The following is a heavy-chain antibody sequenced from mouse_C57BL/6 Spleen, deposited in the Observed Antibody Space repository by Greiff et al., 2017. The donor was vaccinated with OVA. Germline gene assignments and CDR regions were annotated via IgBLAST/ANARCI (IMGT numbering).Heavy chain of an antibody. CDR2: ISYDGSN. V-gene: IGHV3-6*01. CDR3: ARDYGSSPFDD. J-gene: IGHJ2*01. D-gene: IGHD1-1*01. Sequence: VQLQQSGPGLVKPSQSLSLTCSVTGYSITSGYYWNWIRQFPGNKLEWMGYISYDGSNNYNPSLKNRISITRDTSKNQFFLKLNSVTTEDTATYYCARDYGSSPFDDWGQGTTLTVSS. CDR1: GYSITSGYY.